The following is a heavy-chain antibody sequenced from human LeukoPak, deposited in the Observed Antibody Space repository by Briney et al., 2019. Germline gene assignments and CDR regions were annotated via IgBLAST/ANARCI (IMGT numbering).Heavy chain of an antibody. CDR1: GYTFTSYG. D-gene: IGHD3-22*01. V-gene: IGHV1-18*01. J-gene: IGHJ4*02. Sequence: ASVKVSCKASGYTFTSYGISWVRQAPGQGLEWMGWISAYNGNTNYAQKLQGRVTMTTDTSTSTAYMELRSLRSDDTAVYYCARDLSSPADYDSSGHIPFDYWGQGTLVTVSS. CDR2: ISAYNGNT. CDR3: ARDLSSPADYDSSGHIPFDY.